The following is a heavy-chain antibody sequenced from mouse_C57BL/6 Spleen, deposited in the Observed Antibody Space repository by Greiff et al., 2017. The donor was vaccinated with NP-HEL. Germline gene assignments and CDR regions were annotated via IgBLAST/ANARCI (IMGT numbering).Heavy chain of an antibody. CDR1: GYTFTSYW. V-gene: IGHV1-55*01. CDR3: ARPFITTVVPSFDY. J-gene: IGHJ2*01. D-gene: IGHD1-1*01. CDR2: IYPGSGST. Sequence: QVQLQQPGAELVKPGASVKMSCKASGYTFTSYWITWVKQRPGQGLEWIGDIYPGSGSTNYNEKFKSKATLTVDTSSSTAYMQLSSLTSEDSAVYDCARPFITTVVPSFDYWGQGTTLTVSS.